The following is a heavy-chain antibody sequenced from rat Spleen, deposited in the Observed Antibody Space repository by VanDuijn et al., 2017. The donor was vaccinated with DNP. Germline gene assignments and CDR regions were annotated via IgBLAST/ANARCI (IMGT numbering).Heavy chain of an antibody. CDR2: IRYDGTTT. Sequence: EVQLVESGGGLVQPGRSLKLSCAASGFIFSNYGMAWVRQAPKKGLEWVATIRYDGTTTYYRDSVKGRFTISRDKPKSTLYLQMDSLRSEDTATYYCANFDFWGPGTMVTVSS. CDR1: GFIFSNYG. V-gene: IGHV5-29*01. CDR3: ANFDF. J-gene: IGHJ1*01.